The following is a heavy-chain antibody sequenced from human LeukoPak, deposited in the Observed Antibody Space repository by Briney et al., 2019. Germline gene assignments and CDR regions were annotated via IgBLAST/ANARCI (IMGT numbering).Heavy chain of an antibody. CDR1: GNTLRELP. Sequence: ASVKVSCKLSGNTLRELPIQWVRQAGGKGLEWMAGFDPENAEIVYAQTFQGRVTMTEDTSTNTAYMELTSLTSDDTALYYCATRGSDFWSGFDYWGQGTQVTVSS. V-gene: IGHV1-24*01. CDR2: FDPENAEI. CDR3: ATRGSDFWSGFDY. J-gene: IGHJ4*02. D-gene: IGHD3-3*01.